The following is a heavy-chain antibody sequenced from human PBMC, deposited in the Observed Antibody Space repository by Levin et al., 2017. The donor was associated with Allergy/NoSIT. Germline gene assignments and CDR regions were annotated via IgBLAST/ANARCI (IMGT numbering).Heavy chain of an antibody. J-gene: IGHJ5*02. V-gene: IGHV4-39*01. Sequence: SETLSLTCIVSGGSISSSSYYWGWIRQPPGKGLEWIGSIYYSGSTYYNPSLKSRVTISVDTSKNQFSLKLSSVTAADTAVYYCARLNLNYDILTGYQPNNWFDPWGQGILVTVPS. CDR3: ARLNLNYDILTGYQPNNWFDP. CDR1: GGSISSSSYY. CDR2: IYYSGST. D-gene: IGHD3-9*01.